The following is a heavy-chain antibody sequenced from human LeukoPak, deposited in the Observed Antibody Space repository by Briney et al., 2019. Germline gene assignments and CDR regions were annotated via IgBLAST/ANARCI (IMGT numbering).Heavy chain of an antibody. D-gene: IGHD3-10*01. V-gene: IGHV1-2*06. CDR2: INPNSGGT. CDR3: ARNYYGSGSYYYYYMDV. CDR1: GHTFTGYY. J-gene: IGHJ6*03. Sequence: ASVKVSCKASGHTFTGYYMHWVRQAPGQGLEWMGRINPNSGGTNYAQKFQGRVTMTRDTSISTACMELSRLRSDDTAVYYCARNYYGSGSYYYYYMDVWGKGTTVTVSS.